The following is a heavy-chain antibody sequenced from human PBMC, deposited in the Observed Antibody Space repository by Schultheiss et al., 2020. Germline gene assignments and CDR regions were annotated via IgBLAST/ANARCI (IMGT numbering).Heavy chain of an antibody. CDR2: IWNDGSKK. D-gene: IGHD6-19*01. J-gene: IGHJ4*02. V-gene: IGHV3-33*01. CDR1: GFTFSSYG. Sequence: GESLKISCAASGFTFSSYGMHWVRQAPGRGLEWVAVIWNDGSKKYYEDSVKGRFTISRDNSKSTLHLQMNSLRVEDTAVYYCARVAVAGSGSSADYFDYWGQGTLVTVSS. CDR3: ARVAVAGSGSSADYFDY.